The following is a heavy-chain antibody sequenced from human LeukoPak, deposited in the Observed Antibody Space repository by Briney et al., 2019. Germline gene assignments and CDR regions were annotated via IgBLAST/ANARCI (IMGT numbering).Heavy chain of an antibody. CDR2: IYYSGST. V-gene: IGHV4-31*03. CDR1: GGSISSGGYY. CDR3: ARDLSSEGYGPSFDI. Sequence: SETLSLTCTVSGGSISSGGYYWSWIRQHPGKGLEWIGYIYYSGSTYYNPSLKSRVTISVDTSKNQFSLKPSSVTAADTAVYYCARDLSSEGYGPSFDIWGQGTMVTVSS. D-gene: IGHD4-17*01. J-gene: IGHJ3*02.